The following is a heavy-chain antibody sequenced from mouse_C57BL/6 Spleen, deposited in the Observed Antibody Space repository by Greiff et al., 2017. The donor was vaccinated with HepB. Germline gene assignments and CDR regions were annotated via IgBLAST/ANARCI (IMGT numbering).Heavy chain of an antibody. V-gene: IGHV1-82*01. CDR1: GYAFSSSW. Sequence: QVQLQQSGPELVKPGASVKISCKASGYAFSSSWMNWVKQRPGKGLEWIGRIYPGDGDTNYNGKFKGKATLTADKSSSTAYMQLSSLTSEDSAVYFCARGDYYDSSAFAYWGQGTLVTVSA. CDR2: IYPGDGDT. D-gene: IGHD1-1*01. CDR3: ARGDYYDSSAFAY. J-gene: IGHJ3*01.